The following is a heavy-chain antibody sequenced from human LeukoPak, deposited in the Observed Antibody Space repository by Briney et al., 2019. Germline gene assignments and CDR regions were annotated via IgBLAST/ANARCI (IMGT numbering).Heavy chain of an antibody. Sequence: ASVKVSCKASGYTFTGYYMHWVRQAPGQGLEWMGWINPNSGGTNCAQKFQGRVTMTRDTSISTAYMELSRLRSDDTAVYYCARDNTFVSSPKDYWGQGTLVTVSS. D-gene: IGHD6-13*01. CDR3: ARDNTFVSSPKDY. J-gene: IGHJ4*02. CDR1: GYTFTGYY. V-gene: IGHV1-2*02. CDR2: INPNSGGT.